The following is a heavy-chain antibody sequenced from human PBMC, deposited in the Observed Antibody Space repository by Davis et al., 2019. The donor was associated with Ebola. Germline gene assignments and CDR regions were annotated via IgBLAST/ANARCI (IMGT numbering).Heavy chain of an antibody. D-gene: IGHD4-11*01. Sequence: PGGSLRLSCKRSGYNFTTYWINWVRQMPGKGLEWMGRIHPSDSYTHYSPSFQGHVIISADKSISTAYLQWSSLKASDTAIYYCARHVTTLTTSAMDVWGQGTAVTVSS. J-gene: IGHJ6*02. CDR2: IHPSDSYT. CDR3: ARHVTTLTTSAMDV. CDR1: GYNFTTYW. V-gene: IGHV5-10-1*01.